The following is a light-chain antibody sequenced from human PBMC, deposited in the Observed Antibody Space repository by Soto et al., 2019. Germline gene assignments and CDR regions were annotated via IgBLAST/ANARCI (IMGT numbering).Light chain of an antibody. CDR2: GAS. CDR3: QHYGTSPPYT. V-gene: IGKV3-20*01. Sequence: EIVLTQSPGTLSLSPGERVALSCRASQSVSSSSLAWYQQKPGQAPRLLIYGASNRAAGIPDRFSGSGSGTDFTLTISRLEPEDFAVYFCQHYGTSPPYTFGQGTKLEI. CDR1: QSVSSSS. J-gene: IGKJ2*01.